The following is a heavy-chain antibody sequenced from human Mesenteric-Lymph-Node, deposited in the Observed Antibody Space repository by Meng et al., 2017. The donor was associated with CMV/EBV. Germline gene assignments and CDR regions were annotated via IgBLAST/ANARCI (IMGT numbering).Heavy chain of an antibody. Sequence: ASVKVSCKASGYTFTSYGITWVRQAPGQGLEWMGWISGQNGYTRYEDKVQGRVTMTRDTSTSTAYMELRSLSTDDTAVYYCARVDAGARLYDPFDIWGQGTVVTVSS. V-gene: IGHV1-18*01. CDR3: ARVDAGARLYDPFDI. J-gene: IGHJ3*02. D-gene: IGHD3-10*01. CDR2: ISGQNGYT. CDR1: GYTFTSYG.